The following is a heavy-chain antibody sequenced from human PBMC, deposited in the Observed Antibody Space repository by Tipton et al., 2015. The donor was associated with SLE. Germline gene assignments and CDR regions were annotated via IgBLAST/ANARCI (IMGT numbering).Heavy chain of an antibody. D-gene: IGHD3-9*01. V-gene: IGHV4-59*12. Sequence: TLSLTCTVSGGSINTYFWSWIRQPPGKGLEWIGYVYGSGSTHYNPSLTSRVTMSVDTSKNQFSLRLSSVTAADTAVYHCARASGFDWLSDWGQGTLVTVSS. CDR1: GGSINTYF. CDR2: VYGSGST. CDR3: ARASGFDWLSD. J-gene: IGHJ1*01.